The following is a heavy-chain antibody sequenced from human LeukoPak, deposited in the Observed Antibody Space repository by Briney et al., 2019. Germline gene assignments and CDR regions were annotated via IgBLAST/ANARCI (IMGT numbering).Heavy chain of an antibody. J-gene: IGHJ4*02. D-gene: IGHD3-22*01. CDR3: ASSSGYYYYDY. CDR1: GGSISSSSYY. CDR2: IYYSGST. Sequence: PSETLSLTCTVSGGSISSSSYYWGWIRQPPGKGLEWIGSIYYSGSTYYNPSLKSRVTISVDRSKNQFSLKLSSVTAADTAVYYCASSSGYYYYDYWGQGTLVTVSS. V-gene: IGHV4-39*07.